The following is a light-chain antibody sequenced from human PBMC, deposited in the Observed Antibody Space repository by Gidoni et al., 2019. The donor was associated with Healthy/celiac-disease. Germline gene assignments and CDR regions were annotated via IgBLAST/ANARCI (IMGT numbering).Light chain of an antibody. Sequence: QSVLTQPPSVSEAPRQRVTISCSGSSSNIGNNAVNWYQQLPGKAPKLLIYYDDLLPSGVADRFSGSKSGTAASLAISGLQYEDEADYCCAAWDDSLNGWVFGGGTKLTVL. V-gene: IGLV1-36*01. CDR2: YDD. J-gene: IGLJ3*02. CDR1: SSNIGNNA. CDR3: AAWDDSLNGWV.